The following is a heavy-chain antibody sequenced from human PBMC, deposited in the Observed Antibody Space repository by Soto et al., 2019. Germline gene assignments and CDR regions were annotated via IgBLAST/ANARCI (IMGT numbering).Heavy chain of an antibody. V-gene: IGHV1-69*01. J-gene: IGHJ3*01. CDR2: IVPLPGTT. CDR1: GGTFTKYA. Sequence: QVQLVQSGAAVRKPGSSEKVSCQASGGTFTKYAITWVRQAPRQGLEWMGGIVPLPGTTNYAQKFRGRVTISADESTSTAYLELSSLRSEDTAVYYCAGRVWGLGGSSCWLDYAFDVWGQGTMVIVSS. D-gene: IGHD6-19*01. CDR3: AGRVWGLGGSSCWLDYAFDV.